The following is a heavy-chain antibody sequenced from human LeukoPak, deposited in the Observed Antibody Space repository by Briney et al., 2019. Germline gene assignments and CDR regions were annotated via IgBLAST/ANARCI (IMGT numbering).Heavy chain of an antibody. Sequence: GGSLRLSCAASGFTFSSCEMNWVRQAPGKGLEWVSYISSSGTTIYYADSVKGRFTISRDNAKNSLYLQMNSLRAEDTAVYYCAIGLFEEQQPYWGQGTLVTVSS. CDR3: AIGLFEEQQPY. CDR2: ISSSGTTI. CDR1: GFTFSSCE. D-gene: IGHD6-13*01. V-gene: IGHV3-48*03. J-gene: IGHJ4*02.